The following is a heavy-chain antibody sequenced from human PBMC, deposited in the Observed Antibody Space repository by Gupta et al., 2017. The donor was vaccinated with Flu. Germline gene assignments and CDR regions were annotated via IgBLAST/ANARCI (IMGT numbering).Heavy chain of an antibody. Sequence: VLLAQSGTEAEKPGASVKVSCKAVGYTFTAYYMHWVRQAPGEGLEWMGWINPDSGDPAYAQKFQGRVTRSRDTSSSTAYMELDSLRFDDTAVYYWARYPYKWNTYLHYFDKWGQGTLVTGSS. D-gene: IGHD1-1*01. CDR1: GYTFTAYY. V-gene: IGHV1-2*02. J-gene: IGHJ4*02. CDR3: ARYPYKWNTYLHYFDK. CDR2: INPDSGDP.